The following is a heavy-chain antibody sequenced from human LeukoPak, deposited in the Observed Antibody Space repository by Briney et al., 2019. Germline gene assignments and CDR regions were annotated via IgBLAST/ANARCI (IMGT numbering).Heavy chain of an antibody. D-gene: IGHD4-23*01. CDR3: VTDYGGSSGAFDI. V-gene: IGHV3-74*01. CDR2: IKSDGST. CDR1: GFTFSSYW. Sequence: GGSLRLSCAASGFTFSSYWMHWVRQAPGKGLVLVSRIKSDGSTNYADSVKGRFTISRDNAKNTVSLQMNSLRAEDTGVYYCVTDYGGSSGAFDIWGQGTMVTVSS. J-gene: IGHJ3*02.